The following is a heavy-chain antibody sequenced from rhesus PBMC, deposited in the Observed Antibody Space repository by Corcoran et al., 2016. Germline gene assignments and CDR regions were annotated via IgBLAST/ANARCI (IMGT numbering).Heavy chain of an antibody. CDR2: ISGIGENT. CDR1: GGSISSNY. Sequence: QVQLQESGPGLVKPSETLSFTCAVSGGSISSNYWSWIRQPPGKGLEWIGRISGIGENTDYNPPLKSRVTISTDTSKNQFSLKLSFVTAADTAVYYCAIYGRRLDFDYWGQGVLVTVSS. J-gene: IGHJ4*01. V-gene: IGHV4-173*01. D-gene: IGHD6-25*01. CDR3: AIYGRRLDFDY.